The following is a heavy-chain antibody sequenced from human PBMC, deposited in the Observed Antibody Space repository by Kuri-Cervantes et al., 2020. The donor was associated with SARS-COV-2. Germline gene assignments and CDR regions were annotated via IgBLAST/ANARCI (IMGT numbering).Heavy chain of an antibody. CDR3: ARIHAATVVIDY. Sequence: TLSLTCTVSGGSTSTYYWSWIRQPPGKALEWLARIDWDDDKYYSTSLKTRLTISKDTPKNQVVLTMTNMDPVDTATYYCARIHAATVVIDYWGQGTLVTVSS. V-gene: IGHV2-70*11. J-gene: IGHJ4*02. CDR2: IDWDDDK. CDR1: GGSTSTYYW. D-gene: IGHD4-23*01.